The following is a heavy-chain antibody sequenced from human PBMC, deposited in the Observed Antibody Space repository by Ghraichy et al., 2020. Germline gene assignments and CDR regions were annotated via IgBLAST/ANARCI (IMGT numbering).Heavy chain of an antibody. V-gene: IGHV4-30-4*01. J-gene: IGHJ5*02. CDR3: AREEHGVPYNWFDP. CDR1: GGSISSGDYY. CDR2: IYYSGST. D-gene: IGHD4-17*01. Sequence: SETLSLTCTVSGGSISSGDYYWSWIRQPPGKGLEWIGYIYYSGSTYYNPSLKSRVTISVDTSKNQFSLKLSSVTAADTAVYYCAREEHGVPYNWFDPWGQGTLVTVSS.